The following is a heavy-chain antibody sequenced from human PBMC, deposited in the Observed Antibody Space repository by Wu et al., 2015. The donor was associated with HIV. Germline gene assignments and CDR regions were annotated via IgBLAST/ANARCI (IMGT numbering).Heavy chain of an antibody. Sequence: QVHLQQSDSEMKRPGASVTISCNTSGYAFVDYGISWVRQAPGQGLEWMGRINPNTGGADSAQKFQGRVTLTRDTSISTAYLDLTWLRLDDSAVYYCAAGIQSGGANYWGQGTLVTVSS. D-gene: IGHD2-21*01. CDR2: INPNTGGA. CDR3: AAGIQSGGANY. J-gene: IGHJ4*02. CDR1: GYAFVDYG. V-gene: IGHV1-2*02.